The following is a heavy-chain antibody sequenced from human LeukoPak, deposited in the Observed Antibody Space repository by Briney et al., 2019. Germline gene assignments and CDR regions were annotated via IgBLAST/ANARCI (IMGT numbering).Heavy chain of an antibody. CDR1: GYTFTSYY. V-gene: IGHV1-46*01. D-gene: IGHD6-6*01. Sequence: ASVKVSCKASGYTFTSYYMHWVRQAPGQGLEWMGIINPSGGSTSYAQKFQGRVTMARDTSTSTVYMELSSLRSEDTAVYYCARTSEGYSSSSPLDYWGQGTLVTVSS. J-gene: IGHJ4*02. CDR2: INPSGGST. CDR3: ARTSEGYSSSSPLDY.